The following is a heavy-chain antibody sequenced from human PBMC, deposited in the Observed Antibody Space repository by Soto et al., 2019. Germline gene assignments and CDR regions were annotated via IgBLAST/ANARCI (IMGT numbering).Heavy chain of an antibody. CDR1: GYTFTSYA. J-gene: IGHJ4*02. D-gene: IGHD4-17*01. V-gene: IGHV1-3*01. CDR2: ITAGNGNT. Sequence: QVQLVQSGAEVKKPGASVKVSCKASGYTFTSYAMHWVRQAPGQRLEWMGWITAGNGNTKYSQKFQGRVTITRDTSARTAYMELGRLRSEDTAVYYCAGITGVTTNYWGQGTLVTVSS. CDR3: AGITGVTTNY.